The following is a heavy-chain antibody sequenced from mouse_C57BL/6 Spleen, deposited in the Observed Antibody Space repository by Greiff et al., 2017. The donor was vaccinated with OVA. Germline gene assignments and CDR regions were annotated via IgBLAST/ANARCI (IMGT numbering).Heavy chain of an antibody. J-gene: IGHJ3*01. CDR1: GYTFTSYW. Sequence: QVQLQQPGAELVMPGASVKLSCKASGYTFTSYWMHWVKQRPGQGLEWIGEIDPSDSYTNYNQKFKGKSTLTVDKSSSTASMQLSSLTSRDSAVYYWAGGSFYDGYYDSFAYWGQGTLVTVSA. D-gene: IGHD2-3*01. CDR3: AGGSFYDGYYDSFAY. V-gene: IGHV1-69*01. CDR2: IDPSDSYT.